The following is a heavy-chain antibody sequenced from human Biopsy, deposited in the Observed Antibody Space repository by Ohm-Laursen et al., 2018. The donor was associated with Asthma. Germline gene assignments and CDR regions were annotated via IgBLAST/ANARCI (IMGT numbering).Heavy chain of an antibody. CDR3: ARGDSSNWSHYYFDY. CDR2: IYSGGTS. Sequence: SLRLSCAASGFAVSGDHMFWVRQAPGKGLEWVSVIYSGGTSHTADSVGGRFTISRDYSKNTLYLQMHSLRAEDTAVYYCARGDSSNWSHYYFDYWGQGTLVTVSS. V-gene: IGHV3-53*01. CDR1: GFAVSGDH. D-gene: IGHD3-22*01. J-gene: IGHJ4*02.